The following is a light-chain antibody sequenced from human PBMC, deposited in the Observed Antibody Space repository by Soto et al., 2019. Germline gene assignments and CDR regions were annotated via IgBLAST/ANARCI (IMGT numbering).Light chain of an antibody. J-gene: IGKJ2*01. V-gene: IGKV4-1*01. Sequence: DIVMTQSPDSLAVSLGERATINCKSSQSVLHSSNNQNYLTWYQQKPGQPPKLLIYWASTRESRVPDRFSGSGSGTDFTLTISSLQAEDVAVYYCQQYYNAPITFGQGTKVDIK. CDR1: QSVLHSSNNQNY. CDR3: QQYYNAPIT. CDR2: WAS.